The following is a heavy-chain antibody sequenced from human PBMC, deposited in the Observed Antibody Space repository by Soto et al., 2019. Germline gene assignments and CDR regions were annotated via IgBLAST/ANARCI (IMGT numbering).Heavy chain of an antibody. CDR1: GFTFSNYA. D-gene: IGHD5-12*01. CDR2: VSYDGNIK. V-gene: IGHV3-30-3*01. CDR3: ARDLDIVSTRFDY. Sequence: QVHLVESGGGVVQPGGSLRLSCAASGFTFSNYAMHWVRQAPGRGLEWVAVVSYDGNIKYYADSVKGRFTISRDSSKHTLYLQMHSLRGDDTAVYVCARDLDIVSTRFDYWGQGTLVTVSS. J-gene: IGHJ4*02.